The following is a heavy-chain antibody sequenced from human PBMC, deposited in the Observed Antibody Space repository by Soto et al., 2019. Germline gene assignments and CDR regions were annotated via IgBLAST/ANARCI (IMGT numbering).Heavy chain of an antibody. J-gene: IGHJ4*02. V-gene: IGHV3-72*01. D-gene: IGHD3-16*01. CDR3: VGESYYRLDY. CDR2: ARHKVDSYRT. Sequence: GSLRLSCAASVFTCSDHHMNWVRQVPGKGLEWVGRARHKVDSYRTEYAASVRGRFAVSRDDSQNSLILQMNSLKIEDTALYYCVGESYYRLDYWGQGALVTVSS. CDR1: VFTCSDHH.